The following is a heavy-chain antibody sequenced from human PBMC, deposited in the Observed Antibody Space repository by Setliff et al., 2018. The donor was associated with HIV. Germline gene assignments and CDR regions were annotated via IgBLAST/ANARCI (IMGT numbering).Heavy chain of an antibody. CDR3: ARGVRGVIIDWYYFDY. D-gene: IGHD3-10*01. Sequence: SETLSLTCAVSGGSISRSGYYWGWIRQSPGKGLEWIGSISPGGYTYYNPSLKSRISISVDTSKNQFSLKLSSVTAADTAVYYCARGVRGVIIDWYYFDYWGQGTLVTVSS. CDR2: ISPGGYT. J-gene: IGHJ4*02. V-gene: IGHV4-39*07. CDR1: GGSISRSGYY.